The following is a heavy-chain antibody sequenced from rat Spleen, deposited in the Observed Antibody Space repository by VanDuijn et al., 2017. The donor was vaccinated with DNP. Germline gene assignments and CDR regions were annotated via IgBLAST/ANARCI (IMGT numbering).Heavy chain of an antibody. CDR3: VRWNSGHFDY. CDR2: ISTGGGNT. CDR1: GMSFTDYH. J-gene: IGHJ2*01. V-gene: IGHV5-25*01. D-gene: IGHD4-3*01. Sequence: EVQFVESGGGLVQPGRSLKLSCVVSGMSFTDYHMAWVRQAPTKGLEWVASISTGGGNTYYRDSVKGRFTISRDNAKSTLYLQMDSLRSEDMATYYCVRWNSGHFDYWGQGVMVTVSS.